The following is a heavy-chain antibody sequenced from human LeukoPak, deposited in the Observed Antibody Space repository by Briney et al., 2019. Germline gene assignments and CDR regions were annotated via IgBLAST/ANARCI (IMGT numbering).Heavy chain of an antibody. D-gene: IGHD6-13*01. CDR1: GFTFDDYA. Sequence: SGGSLRLSCAASGFTFDDYAMRWVRQAPGKGLEWVSGISWNSGSIGYADSVKGRFTISRDNAKNSLYLQMNSLRAEDMALYYCAKSGSGWYYFDYWGQGTLVTVSS. CDR3: AKSGSGWYYFDY. V-gene: IGHV3-9*03. CDR2: ISWNSGSI. J-gene: IGHJ4*02.